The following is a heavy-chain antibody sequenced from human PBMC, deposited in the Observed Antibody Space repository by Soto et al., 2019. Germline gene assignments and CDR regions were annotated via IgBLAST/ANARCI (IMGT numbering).Heavy chain of an antibody. CDR2: MNPNSGNT. J-gene: IGHJ6*03. D-gene: IGHD2-15*01. V-gene: IGHV1-8*01. CDR1: GYTFTSYD. Sequence: ASVKVSCKASGYTFTSYDINWVRQATGQGLEWMGWMNPNSGNTGYAQKFQGRVTMTRNTSISTAYMELSSLRSEDTAVYYCARVPYCSGGSCYSGPDYYYYYMDVWGKGTTVTVSS. CDR3: ARVPYCSGGSCYSGPDYYYYYMDV.